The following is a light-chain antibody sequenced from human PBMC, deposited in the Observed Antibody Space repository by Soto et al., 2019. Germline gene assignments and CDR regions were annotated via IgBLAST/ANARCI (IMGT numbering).Light chain of an antibody. CDR2: KAS. J-gene: IGKJ4*01. CDR1: QSISSW. V-gene: IGKV1-5*03. CDR3: QQSFSTPQT. Sequence: DIQMTQSPSTLSASAGDRVTITCRASQSISSWLAWYQQKPGKAPKLLIYKASTLKSGVPSRFSGSGSGTEFTLAISSLQPEDSATYYCQQSFSTPQTFGGGTKVDIK.